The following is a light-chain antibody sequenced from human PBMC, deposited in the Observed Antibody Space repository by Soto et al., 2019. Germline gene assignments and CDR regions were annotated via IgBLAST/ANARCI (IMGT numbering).Light chain of an antibody. CDR2: GAS. Sequence: EIVLTHSPGTLSLSPGERATLSCRASQSVSSSYLAWYQQKPGKAPRLLIYGASSRATVIPDRFSGSGSGTDFTLTLSRIDPEDSTVYYCQQYGSSPLTFTPGTKVNLK. CDR3: QQYGSSPLT. V-gene: IGKV3-20*01. CDR1: QSVSSSY. J-gene: IGKJ3*01.